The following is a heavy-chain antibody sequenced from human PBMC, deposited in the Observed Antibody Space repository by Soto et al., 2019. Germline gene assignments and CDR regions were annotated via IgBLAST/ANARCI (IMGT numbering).Heavy chain of an antibody. CDR2: ISGSGGST. Sequence: EVQLLESGGGLVQPGGSLRLSCAASGFTFSSYAMSWVRQAPGKGLEWVSAISGSGGSTYYADSVKGRFTNSRDNSKNTLYLQMNSLRAEDTAVYYCARTEGYCDSRFYYYYYMDVWGKGTTVTVSS. CDR1: GFTFSSYA. CDR3: ARTEGYCDSRFYYYYYMDV. J-gene: IGHJ6*03. V-gene: IGHV3-23*01. D-gene: IGHD4-17*01.